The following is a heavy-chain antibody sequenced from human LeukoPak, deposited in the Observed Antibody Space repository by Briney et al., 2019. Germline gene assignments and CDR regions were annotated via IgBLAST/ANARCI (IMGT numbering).Heavy chain of an antibody. J-gene: IGHJ4*02. V-gene: IGHV3-30*03. Sequence: GGSLRLSCAASGFTFSSYGMHWVRQAPGKGLEWVAVISYDGSNKYYADSVKGRFTISRDNSKNTLYLQMGSLRPEDMAVYYCARERDSGGYTFDYWGQGTLVTVSS. CDR3: ARERDSGGYTFDY. CDR1: GFTFSSYG. D-gene: IGHD3-22*01. CDR2: ISYDGSNK.